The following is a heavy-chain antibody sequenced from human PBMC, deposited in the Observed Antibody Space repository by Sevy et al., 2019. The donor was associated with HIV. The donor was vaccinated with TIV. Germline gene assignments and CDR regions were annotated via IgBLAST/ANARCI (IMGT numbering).Heavy chain of an antibody. D-gene: IGHD2-2*03. CDR1: GFTFRSYA. CDR3: ARERGYCVRNGSPFDY. CDR2: FSHDAVVT. V-gene: IGHV3-30*04. Sequence: GGSLRPSCATSGFTFRSYAMHWVRQAPGKGLETVAVFSHDAVVTFYADSVKGRFTSIRDNFRNTLDLQVNSLRDEDTAVYYCARERGYCVRNGSPFDYWGQGTRVTVSS. J-gene: IGHJ4*02.